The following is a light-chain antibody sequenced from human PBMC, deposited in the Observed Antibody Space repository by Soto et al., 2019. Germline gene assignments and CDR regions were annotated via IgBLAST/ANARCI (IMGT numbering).Light chain of an antibody. CDR3: SSYTSSSTYVV. V-gene: IGLV2-14*01. J-gene: IGLJ2*01. CDR1: SSDVGGYDH. Sequence: QSVLTQPPSASGSPGQSVTIPCTGTSSDVGGYDHVSWYQQHPGKAPKLMIYEVTKRPSGVSNRFSGSKSGNTASLTISGLQAEDEADYYCSSYTSSSTYVVFGGGTQLTVL. CDR2: EVT.